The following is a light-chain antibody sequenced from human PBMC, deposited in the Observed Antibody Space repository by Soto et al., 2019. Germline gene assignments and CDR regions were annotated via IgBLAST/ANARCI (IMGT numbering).Light chain of an antibody. CDR3: QQSYSSPIT. Sequence: DIQMTQSPSTLSASVGDRVTITCRASQSVSNNLNWYQQRPGKPPNLLIYSASRLQSGAPSRFSGSGSGTDFTLTISSLQPEDFATYYCQQSYSSPITFGQGTRLRL. V-gene: IGKV1-39*01. CDR2: SAS. CDR1: QSVSNN. J-gene: IGKJ5*01.